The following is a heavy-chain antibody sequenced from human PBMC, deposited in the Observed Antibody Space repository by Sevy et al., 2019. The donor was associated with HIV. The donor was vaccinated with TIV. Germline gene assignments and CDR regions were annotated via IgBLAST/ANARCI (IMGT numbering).Heavy chain of an antibody. CDR2: MFHNGDT. CDR1: GDSMRYSSFY. D-gene: IGHD7-27*01. CDR3: GANWGFTRFDY. V-gene: IGHV4-39*01. Sequence: SETLSLSCAVSGDSMRYSSFYWGWIRQSPGKGLGWIGNMFHNGDTYYNPSLKSRASISIDTAENQFSLTLRSLTAADTAVFYCGANWGFTRFDYWGQGILVTVSS. J-gene: IGHJ4*02.